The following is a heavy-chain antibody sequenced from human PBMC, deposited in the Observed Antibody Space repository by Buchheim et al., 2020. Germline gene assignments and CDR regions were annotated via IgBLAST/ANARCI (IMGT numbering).Heavy chain of an antibody. D-gene: IGHD6-19*01. CDR3: AKVKGSGWSDY. CDR2: ISGSGGST. CDR1: GFTFSNYA. J-gene: IGHJ4*02. V-gene: IGHV3-23*01. Sequence: EVQLLESGGGLVQPGGSLRLSCAASGFTFSNYAVNWVRQAPGKGLEWVSEISGSGGSTYYADSVKGRFTISRDNSKNTLYLQMNSLRAEDTALYYCAKVKGSGWSDYWGQGTL.